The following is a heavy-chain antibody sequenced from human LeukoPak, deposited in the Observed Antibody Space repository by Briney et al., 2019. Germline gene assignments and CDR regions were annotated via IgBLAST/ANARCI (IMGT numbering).Heavy chain of an antibody. CDR2: ISASGGTT. D-gene: IGHD2-2*01. V-gene: IGHV3-23*01. CDR1: GFTFNNYA. Sequence: GGSLRLSCAASGFTFNNYAMSWVRQAPGKGLEWVSAISASGGTTYYADPVKGRFTISRDNSENTLFLQMNSLRAEDTAVYYCAKEPREYCSSTSCPNWFDSWGQGTLVTVSS. CDR3: AKEPREYCSSTSCPNWFDS. J-gene: IGHJ5*01.